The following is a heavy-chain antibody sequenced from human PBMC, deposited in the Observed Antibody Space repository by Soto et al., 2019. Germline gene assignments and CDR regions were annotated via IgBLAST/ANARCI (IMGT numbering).Heavy chain of an antibody. D-gene: IGHD3-16*01. V-gene: IGHV3-11*06. CDR2: ISSSSSYT. CDR1: GFTFSDYY. Sequence: QVQLVESGGGLVKPGGSLRLSCAASGFTFSDYYMSWIRQAPGKGLEWVSYISSSSSYTNYADSVKGRFTISRDNAKNSRYLQMNSLRAEDTAVYYCARRGDYGLGGYYFDYWGQGTLVTVSS. CDR3: ARRGDYGLGGYYFDY. J-gene: IGHJ4*02.